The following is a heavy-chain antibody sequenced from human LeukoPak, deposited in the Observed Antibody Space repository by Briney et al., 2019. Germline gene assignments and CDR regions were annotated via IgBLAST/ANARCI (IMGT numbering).Heavy chain of an antibody. CDR1: GYAFTSYY. V-gene: IGHV1-46*01. J-gene: IGHJ4*02. CDR2: INPSGSST. Sequence: ASVKVSCKASGYAFTSYYMHWVRQAPGQGLEWVGIINPSGSSTSYAQKFQGRVTVTRDTSTSTVYMELSSLRSEDTAVYYRAREYSSGNLPPAFDYWGQGTLVTVSS. CDR3: AREYSSGNLPPAFDY. D-gene: IGHD3-22*01.